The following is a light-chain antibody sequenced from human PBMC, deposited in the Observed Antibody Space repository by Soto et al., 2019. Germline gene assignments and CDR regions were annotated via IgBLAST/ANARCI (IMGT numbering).Light chain of an antibody. CDR1: QGVSRSY. CDR2: GAS. V-gene: IGKV3-20*01. Sequence: EIVLTQSPGTLSLSPGERATLSCRASQGVSRSYLAWYQQKPGQAPRLLIYGASSRATVIPDRFSGSGSGTAVTLPIGRLEPEDFGVYYWQQYKSSPFTFCPGTEVDVK. CDR3: QQYKSSPFT. J-gene: IGKJ3*01.